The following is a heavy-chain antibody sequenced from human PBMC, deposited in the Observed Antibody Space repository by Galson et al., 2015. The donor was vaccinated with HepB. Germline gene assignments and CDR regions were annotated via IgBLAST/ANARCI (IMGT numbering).Heavy chain of an antibody. V-gene: IGHV4-34*01. CDR3: ARLRHDILTGYWFDP. J-gene: IGHJ5*02. Sequence: SETLSLTCAVYGGSLSGYYWSWIRQSPGKGLEWIGEINHSGSTNYNPSLKSRVTISVDTSKNQFSLKLSSVTAADTAVYYCARLRHDILTGYWFDPWGQGTLVTVSS. D-gene: IGHD3-9*01. CDR1: GGSLSGYY. CDR2: INHSGST.